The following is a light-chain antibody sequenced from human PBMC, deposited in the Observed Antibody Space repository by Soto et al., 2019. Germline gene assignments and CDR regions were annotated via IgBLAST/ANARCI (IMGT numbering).Light chain of an antibody. V-gene: IGKV3-20*01. J-gene: IGKJ3*01. CDR1: QTINNKF. CDR3: HRYGSAFT. Sequence: EIVLTQSPGTLSLSPGERATLSCRASQTINNKFLAWYQHKPGQAPRLLVYATSDRATGIPDRFSGSGSGTDFTLAISRLEPEDFALYYCHRYGSAFTFGPETKVDIK. CDR2: ATS.